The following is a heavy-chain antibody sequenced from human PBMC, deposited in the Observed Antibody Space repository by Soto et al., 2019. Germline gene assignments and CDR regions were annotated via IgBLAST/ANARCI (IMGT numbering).Heavy chain of an antibody. CDR1: GFTFSGST. CDR3: TRQHLDVPVASAIDY. V-gene: IGHV3-73*01. J-gene: IGHJ4*02. CDR2: IPSKTNTYAT. D-gene: IGHD6-19*01. Sequence: GGSLRLSCAASGFTFSGSTIHWVRQTSGKGLEWVGRIPSKTNTYATAYAASVKGRFTISRDDSKNTAYLQMNSLKTEVTAVYYCTRQHLDVPVASAIDYWGQGTLVTVSS.